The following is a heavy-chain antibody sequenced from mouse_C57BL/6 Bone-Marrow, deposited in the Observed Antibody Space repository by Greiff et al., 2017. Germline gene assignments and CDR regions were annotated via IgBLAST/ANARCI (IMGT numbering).Heavy chain of an antibody. Sequence: QVQLQQSGAELARPGASVKMSCKASGYTFTSYTMHWVKQRPGKGLEWIGYINPSSGYTKYNQKFKDKATLPGEKYSRTAYMPLSSLTSEDSAVYFCASSAALYYAMDYWGQGTSGTVSS. CDR3: ASSAALYYAMDY. J-gene: IGHJ4*01. CDR1: GYTFTSYT. D-gene: IGHD3-1*01. CDR2: INPSSGYT. V-gene: IGHV1-4*01.